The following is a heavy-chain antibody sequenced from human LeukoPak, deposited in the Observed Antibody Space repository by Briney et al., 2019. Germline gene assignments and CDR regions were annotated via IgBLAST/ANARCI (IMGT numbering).Heavy chain of an antibody. V-gene: IGHV3-23*01. CDR2: ISGSGGST. CDR3: AKSPDYDILTGSPNFDY. J-gene: IGHJ4*02. CDR1: GSTFSSYA. D-gene: IGHD3-9*01. Sequence: PGGSLRLSCAASGSTFSSYAMSWVRQAPGKGLEWVSAISGSGGSTYYADSVKGRFTISRDNSKNTLYLQMNSLRAEDTAVYYCAKSPDYDILTGSPNFDYWGQGTLVTVSS.